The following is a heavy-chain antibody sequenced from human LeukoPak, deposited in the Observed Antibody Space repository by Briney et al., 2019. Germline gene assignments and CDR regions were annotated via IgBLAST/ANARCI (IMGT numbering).Heavy chain of an antibody. D-gene: IGHD3-10*01. CDR3: ARLPDYYSRHGAPG. Sequence: PSETLSLTCTVSGGSINGYYWSWIRQPPGKGLEWIGEINHYGSTNYNPSLKSRITISVDTSKNQFSLKLSSVTAADTAVYYCARLPDYYSRHGAPGWGQGTLVTVSS. J-gene: IGHJ4*02. CDR1: GGSINGYY. CDR2: INHYGST. V-gene: IGHV4-34*01.